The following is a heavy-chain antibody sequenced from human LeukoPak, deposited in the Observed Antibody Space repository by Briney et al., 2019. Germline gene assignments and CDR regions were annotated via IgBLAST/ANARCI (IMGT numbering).Heavy chain of an antibody. V-gene: IGHV4-61*02. J-gene: IGHJ4*02. CDR2: MQTNGNT. Sequence: SETLSLTCTVSGGSITSGSYFWTWIRQTAGKGLEWLGRMQTNGNTNYNPSLKSRVAISIDTSKNQFSLQLSSVTAADTAVYYCARGLSNAWEVQAYWGQGTLVTVSS. CDR1: GGSITSGSYF. D-gene: IGHD1-26*01. CDR3: ARGLSNAWEVQAY.